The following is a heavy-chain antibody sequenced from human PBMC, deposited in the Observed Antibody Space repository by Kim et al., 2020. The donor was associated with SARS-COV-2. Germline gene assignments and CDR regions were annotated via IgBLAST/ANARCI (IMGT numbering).Heavy chain of an antibody. CDR2: IKQDGSEK. Sequence: GGSLRLSCAASGFTFSSYWMSWVRQAPGKGLEWVANIKQDGSEKYYVDSVKGRFTITRDNAKNSLYLQMNSLRAEDTAVYYCAREDRRITMVRGVKAAFDIWDQGTMVTVSS. CDR1: GFTFSSYW. V-gene: IGHV3-7*03. CDR3: AREDRRITMVRGVKAAFDI. J-gene: IGHJ3*02. D-gene: IGHD3-10*01.